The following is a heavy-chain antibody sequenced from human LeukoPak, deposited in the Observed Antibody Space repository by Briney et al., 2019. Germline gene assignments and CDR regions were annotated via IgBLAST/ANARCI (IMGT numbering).Heavy chain of an antibody. CDR3: ARPRNKYSSGWYYFDY. D-gene: IGHD6-19*01. J-gene: IGHJ4*02. V-gene: IGHV4-39*01. Sequence: SETLSLTCTVSGGSISSSSYYWGWIRQPPGKGLEWIGSIYYSGSTYYNPSLKSRVTISVDTSKNQFSLKLSSVTAADTAVYYCARPRNKYSSGWYYFDYWGQGTLVTVSS. CDR1: GGSISSSSYY. CDR2: IYYSGST.